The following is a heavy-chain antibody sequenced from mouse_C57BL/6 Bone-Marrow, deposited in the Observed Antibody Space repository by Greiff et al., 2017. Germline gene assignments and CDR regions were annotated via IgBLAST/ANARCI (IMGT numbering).Heavy chain of an antibody. CDR1: GFTFTDYY. D-gene: IGHD2-5*01. Sequence: EVQLVESGPVLVKPGPSVKISCKASGFTFTDYYMHWVKQSHGKSLEWIGLVYPYNGGTSYNQKFKGKATLTVDKSSSTAYMELNSLTSEDSAVYYCAREGYSNYDAMDYWGQGTSVTVSS. V-gene: IGHV1-36*01. CDR3: AREGYSNYDAMDY. J-gene: IGHJ4*01. CDR2: VYPYNGGT.